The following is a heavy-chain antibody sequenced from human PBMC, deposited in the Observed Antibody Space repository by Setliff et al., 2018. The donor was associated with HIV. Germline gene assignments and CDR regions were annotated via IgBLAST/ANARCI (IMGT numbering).Heavy chain of an antibody. V-gene: IGHV3-30*07. J-gene: IGHJ1*01. D-gene: IGHD1-1*01. CDR1: GFTFRTFA. Sequence: GSLRLSCVASGFTFRTFAMHWVRQAPGKGLEWVSVISYDGSRVSYADSVKGRFTISRDNAKNSLDLQMSSLRGEDTAVYYCVKGPLTTATGTLWGQGTLVTVSS. CDR2: ISYDGSRV. CDR3: VKGPLTTATGTL.